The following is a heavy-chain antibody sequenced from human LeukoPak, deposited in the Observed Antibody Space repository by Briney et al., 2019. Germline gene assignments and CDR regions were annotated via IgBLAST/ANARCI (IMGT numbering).Heavy chain of an antibody. CDR3: AKDPLGYSGYEVRVSDY. CDR2: IYHSGST. D-gene: IGHD5-12*01. Sequence: SQTLSLTCAVSGGSISSGGYSWSWIRQPPGKGLEWIGYIYHSGSTYYNPSLKSRVTTSVDRSKNQFSLKLSSVTAADTAVYYCAKDPLGYSGYEVRVSDYWGQGTLVTVSS. J-gene: IGHJ4*02. V-gene: IGHV4-30-2*01. CDR1: GGSISSGGYS.